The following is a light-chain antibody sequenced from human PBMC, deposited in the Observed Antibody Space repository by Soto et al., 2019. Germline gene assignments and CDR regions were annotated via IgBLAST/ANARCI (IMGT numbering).Light chain of an antibody. V-gene: IGKV3-20*01. Sequence: EIVLTQSPGTLSLSPGERATLSCRASQSVSSSYLAWYRQKPGQAPRLLIYRTSTRATGIPDRFSGSGSGTDFTLTISRLEPEDFAVYYCQQYGSLPRTFGQGTKVEIK. CDR3: QQYGSLPRT. J-gene: IGKJ1*01. CDR1: QSVSSSY. CDR2: RTS.